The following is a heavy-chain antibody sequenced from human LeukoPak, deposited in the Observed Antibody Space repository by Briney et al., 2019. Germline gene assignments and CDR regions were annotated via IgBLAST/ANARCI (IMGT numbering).Heavy chain of an antibody. D-gene: IGHD3-3*01. J-gene: IGHJ4*02. V-gene: IGHV3-7*01. CDR3: ARGPNSNFWSGYFDY. CDR1: GFTFSSYW. CDR2: IKQDGSEK. Sequence: PGGSLRLSCAASGFTFSSYWMSWVRQAPGKGLEWVANIKQDGSEKYYVDSVKGRFTISRDNAKNSLYLQMNSLRAEDTAVYYCARGPNSNFWSGYFDYWGQGTLVTVSS.